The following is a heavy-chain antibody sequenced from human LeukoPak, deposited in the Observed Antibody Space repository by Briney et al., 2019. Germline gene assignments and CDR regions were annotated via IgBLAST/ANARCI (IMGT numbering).Heavy chain of an antibody. Sequence: GESLKISCKGSGYSFTSYWIGWVRQMPGKGLEWMGIIYPGDSDTRYSPSFQGQVTISADKSISTAYPQWSSLKASDTAMYYCATARSRDYYYYGMDVWGQGTTVTVSS. CDR1: GYSFTSYW. CDR3: ATARSRDYYYYGMDV. CDR2: IYPGDSDT. V-gene: IGHV5-51*01. J-gene: IGHJ6*02.